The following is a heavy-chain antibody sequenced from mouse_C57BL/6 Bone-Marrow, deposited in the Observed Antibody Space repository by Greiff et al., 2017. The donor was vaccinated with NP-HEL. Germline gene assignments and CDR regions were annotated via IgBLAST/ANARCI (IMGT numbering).Heavy chain of an antibody. V-gene: IGHV1-64*01. CDR3: ARGEYQDYQAWFAD. D-gene: IGHD2-4*01. CDR2: INPNSGST. Sequence: QVQLQQPGAELVKPGASVKLSCKASGYTFTSYWMHWVKQRPGQGLEWIGMINPNSGSTNYNEKFKSKATLTVDKSSSTAYMQLSSLTSEDSAVYYCARGEYQDYQAWFADWGQGTLVTVSA. J-gene: IGHJ3*01. CDR1: GYTFTSYW.